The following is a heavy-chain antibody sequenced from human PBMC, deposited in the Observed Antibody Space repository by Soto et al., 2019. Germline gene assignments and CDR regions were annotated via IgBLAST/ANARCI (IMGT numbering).Heavy chain of an antibody. CDR2: IWYDGSNK. Sequence: GGSLRLSCAASGFTFSSYGMHWVRQAPGKGLEWVAVIWYDGSNKYYADSVKGRFTISRDNSKNTLYLQMNSLRAEDTAVYYCARGRVATIFELPSLFDYWGQGTLVTVSS. J-gene: IGHJ4*02. V-gene: IGHV3-33*01. D-gene: IGHD5-12*01. CDR1: GFTFSSYG. CDR3: ARGRVATIFELPSLFDY.